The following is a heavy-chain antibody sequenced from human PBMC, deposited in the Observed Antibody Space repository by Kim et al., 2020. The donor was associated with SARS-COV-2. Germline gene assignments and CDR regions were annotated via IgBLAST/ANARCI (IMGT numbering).Heavy chain of an antibody. CDR3: VGGYSSSSMWDY. J-gene: IGHJ4*02. D-gene: IGHD6-6*01. V-gene: IGHV3-48*03. CDR1: GFTFSSYE. CDR2: ISSSGSTI. Sequence: GGSLRLSCAASGFTFSSYEMNWVRQAPGKGLEWVSYISSSGSTIYYADSVKGRFTISRDNAKNSLYLQMNSLRAEDTAVYYCVGGYSSSSMWDYWGQGTLVTVSS.